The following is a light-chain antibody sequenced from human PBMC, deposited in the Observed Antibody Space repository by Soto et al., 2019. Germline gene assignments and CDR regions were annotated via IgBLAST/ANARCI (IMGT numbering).Light chain of an antibody. V-gene: IGLV1-47*03. Sequence: QSVLTQPPTASGTPGQRVTISCSGSSSNLGINYIYWFQQLPGTAPKLLIYKNNERPSGVPDRFSGSKSGTSASLAISGLWSEDEADYYCAAWDDSLSAWVFGGGTKLTGL. CDR3: AAWDDSLSAWV. CDR2: KNN. J-gene: IGLJ3*02. CDR1: SSNLGINY.